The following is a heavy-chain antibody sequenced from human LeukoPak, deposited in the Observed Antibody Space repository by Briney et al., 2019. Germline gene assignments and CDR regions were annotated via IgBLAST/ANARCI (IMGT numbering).Heavy chain of an antibody. V-gene: IGHV1-2*02. CDR2: INPNSGGT. CDR1: GYTFTGYY. D-gene: IGHD6-19*01. J-gene: IGHJ4*02. Sequence: APVKVSCKASGYTFTGYYIHWVRQAPGQGLEWMGWINPNSGGTHYAQKFQGRVTMTRDTSINTAYMERSRLRFDDTGVYYCARGQQWLEAFDYWGLGTLVTVSS. CDR3: ARGQQWLEAFDY.